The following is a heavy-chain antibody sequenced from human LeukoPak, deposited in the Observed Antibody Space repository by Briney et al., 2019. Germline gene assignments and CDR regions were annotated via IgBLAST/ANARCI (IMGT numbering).Heavy chain of an antibody. V-gene: IGHV3-23*01. D-gene: IGHD6-13*01. J-gene: IGHJ4*02. CDR1: GFTFSSYA. Sequence: GGSLRLSCAASGFTFSSYAMSWVRQAPGKGLEWVSAISGSGGSTYYADSVKGRFTISRDNAKNSLYLQMNSLRAEDTAVYYCARDVYSSSWYDYWGQGTLVTVSS. CDR3: ARDVYSSSWYDY. CDR2: ISGSGGST.